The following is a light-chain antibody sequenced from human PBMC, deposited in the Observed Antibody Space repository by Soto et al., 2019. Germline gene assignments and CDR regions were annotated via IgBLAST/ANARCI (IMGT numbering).Light chain of an antibody. V-gene: IGKV3-20*01. CDR1: QSVSGSY. J-gene: IGKJ1*01. CDR2: GAS. CDR3: HQYGSSRSK. Sequence: EIVLTQSPGTLSLSPGERATLSFRASQSVSGSYLAWYQQRPGQAPRLLLYGASSRATGIPDRFSGSGSGTDFTLTITRLEPEDFAVDYCHQYGSSRSKFCRRNKVEIK.